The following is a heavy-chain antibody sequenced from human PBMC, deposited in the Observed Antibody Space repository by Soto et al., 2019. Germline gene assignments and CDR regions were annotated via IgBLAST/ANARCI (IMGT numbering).Heavy chain of an antibody. CDR3: ARQRTYSSSWYDY. V-gene: IGHV4-4*07. CDR2: IYTSGTT. Sequence: SETLSLTCTVSGGSISNYYWTWIRQPAGKGLEWIGRIYTSGTTNYNPSLKSRVTMLIDTSKNQFSLRLSSVTAADTALYYCARQRTYSSSWYDYWGQGTLVTVSS. CDR1: GGSISNYY. J-gene: IGHJ4*02. D-gene: IGHD6-13*01.